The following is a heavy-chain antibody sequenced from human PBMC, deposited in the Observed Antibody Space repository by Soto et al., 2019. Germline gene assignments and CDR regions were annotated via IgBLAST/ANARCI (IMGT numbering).Heavy chain of an antibody. J-gene: IGHJ3*02. V-gene: IGHV3-33*01. Sequence: QEHLVESGGGVVQPGRSLRLSCVASGFIFSGFDMHWVRQAPGKGLEWVSHIWYDGSNKYYADSAKGRFTSSRDNSKNTLYLQMNSLRAEDTAVYFCARGGEYNWKYAFDIWGQGTMVAVSS. CDR3: ARGGEYNWKYAFDI. D-gene: IGHD1-7*01. CDR2: IWYDGSNK. CDR1: GFIFSGFD.